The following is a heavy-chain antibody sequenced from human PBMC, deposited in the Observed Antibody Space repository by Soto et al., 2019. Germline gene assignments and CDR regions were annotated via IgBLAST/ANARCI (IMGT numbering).Heavy chain of an antibody. CDR3: ARDLGPYGSGSRVAI. CDR1: GGSISSHY. Sequence: SETLSLTCIVSGGSISSHYWSWVRQPLGKGLEWIGYIYNNGNTNYNPSLKSRVTISVDTSKNQFSLKLSSVTAADTAVYYCARDLGPYGSGSRVAIWGQGTLVTVSS. CDR2: IYNNGNT. J-gene: IGHJ4*02. V-gene: IGHV4-59*11. D-gene: IGHD3-10*01.